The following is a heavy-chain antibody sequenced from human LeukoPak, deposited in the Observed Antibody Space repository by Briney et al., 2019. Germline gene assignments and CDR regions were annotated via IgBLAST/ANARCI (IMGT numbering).Heavy chain of an antibody. J-gene: IGHJ5*02. CDR3: VRGIAAAGSTWFDT. V-gene: IGHV4-59*01. CDR2: VYYSGSA. Sequence: SETLSLTCTVSGGSFSGYYWSWMRQPPGKGLEWIGYVYYSGSANYNPSLKTRVTISADTSKNHFSLKLSSVTAADTAVYYCVRGIAAAGSTWFDTWGQGTLVTVSS. CDR1: GGSFSGYY. D-gene: IGHD6-13*01.